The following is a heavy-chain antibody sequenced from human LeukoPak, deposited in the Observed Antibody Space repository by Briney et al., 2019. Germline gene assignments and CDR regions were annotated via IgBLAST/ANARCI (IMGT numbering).Heavy chain of an antibody. V-gene: IGHV3-7*04. J-gene: IGHJ4*02. CDR2: IKQDGSEK. Sequence: PGGSLRLSCAAFGFTLSGHYMDWVRQAPGKGLEWVANIKQDGSEKYYVDSVKGRFTISRDNAKNSLYLQMNSLRAEDTAVYYCARGFEYSSSRGFDYWGQGTLVTVSS. D-gene: IGHD6-6*01. CDR1: GFTLSGHY. CDR3: ARGFEYSSSRGFDY.